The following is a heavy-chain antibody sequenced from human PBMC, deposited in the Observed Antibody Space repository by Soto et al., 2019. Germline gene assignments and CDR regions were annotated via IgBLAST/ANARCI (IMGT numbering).Heavy chain of an antibody. Sequence: EVQLVESGGGLVKPGGSLRLSCAASGFTFSNAWMNWVRQAPGKGLEWVGRIKSKTDGGTTDYAAPVKGRFTISRDDSKNTLYLQMNSLKTEDTAVYYCFFVVVPAAPGDYYYGMDVWGQGTTVTVSS. J-gene: IGHJ6*02. CDR3: FFVVVPAAPGDYYYGMDV. CDR1: GFTFSNAW. D-gene: IGHD2-2*01. CDR2: IKSKTDGGTT. V-gene: IGHV3-15*07.